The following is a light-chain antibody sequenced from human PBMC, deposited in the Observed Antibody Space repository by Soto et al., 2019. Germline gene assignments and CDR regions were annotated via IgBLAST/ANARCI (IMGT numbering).Light chain of an antibody. Sequence: EILFTQAPGTLSLSPGERATLSCRASQSVSNYLVWYQQKPGQAPRLLIYGASSRATGIPDRFSGSGSGTDFTLTISRLEPEDFAVYYCQQYGGSPQTFGQGTKVDIK. J-gene: IGKJ1*01. CDR2: GAS. CDR3: QQYGGSPQT. CDR1: QSVSNY. V-gene: IGKV3-20*01.